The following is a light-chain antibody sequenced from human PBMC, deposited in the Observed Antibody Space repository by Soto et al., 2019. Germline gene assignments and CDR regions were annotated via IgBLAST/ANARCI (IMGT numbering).Light chain of an antibody. J-gene: IGLJ1*01. Sequence: QAVVTQEPSLTVSPGGSVTLTCGSSTGAVTNGHYPYWFQQKPGQAPRILIYDTTNRHSWTPARFSGSLLGGKAALTLSGAQAEDEAEYYCLLSYNGPYVFGTGTKLTVL. CDR1: TGAVTNGHY. CDR2: DTT. CDR3: LLSYNGPYV. V-gene: IGLV7-46*01.